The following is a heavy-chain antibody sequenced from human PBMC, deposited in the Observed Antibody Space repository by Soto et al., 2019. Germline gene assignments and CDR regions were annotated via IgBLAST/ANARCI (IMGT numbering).Heavy chain of an antibody. D-gene: IGHD6-19*01. CDR3: AKEKAYSSGWDGMDV. CDR1: GFTFSSYA. CDR2: ISGSGIST. Sequence: EVQLLESGGGLVQPGGSLRLSCAASGFTFSSYAMSWVRQAPGKGLEWVSAISGSGISTYYADSVKGRFTISRDNSKNTLYLQMNSLRAEDTAVYYCAKEKAYSSGWDGMDVWGQGTSVTVCS. J-gene: IGHJ6*02. V-gene: IGHV3-23*01.